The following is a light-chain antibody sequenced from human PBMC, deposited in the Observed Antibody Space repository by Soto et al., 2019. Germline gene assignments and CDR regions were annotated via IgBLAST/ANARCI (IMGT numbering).Light chain of an antibody. CDR1: QSISTY. CDR3: QQSDTIPYT. J-gene: IGKJ2*01. Sequence: DIQMTQSPSSLPASVGDRVTLTCRASQSISTYLNWYQQNPGKAPKLLIYAASSLQSGVPSRLSGSGSGTDFTLILSSLQSEDFATYYCQQSDTIPYTFGQGTKREI. V-gene: IGKV1-39*01. CDR2: AAS.